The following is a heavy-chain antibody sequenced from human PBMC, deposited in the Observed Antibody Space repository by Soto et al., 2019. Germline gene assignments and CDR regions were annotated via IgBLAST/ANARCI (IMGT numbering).Heavy chain of an antibody. D-gene: IGHD3-10*01. Sequence: PSCSPSLSSAASGDSISSSSVYWGWNRQPPGKGLEWTVISYDSASTYYNPSLKSRVTISVDTSKNQLYLKLSSVTAGDTASYYCARSHFSPWFGESLPNCFDTWGQGTLVTVSS. J-gene: IGHJ5*02. V-gene: IGHV4-39*01. CDR3: ARSHFSPWFGESLPNCFDT. CDR2: SYDSAST. CDR1: GDSISSSSVY.